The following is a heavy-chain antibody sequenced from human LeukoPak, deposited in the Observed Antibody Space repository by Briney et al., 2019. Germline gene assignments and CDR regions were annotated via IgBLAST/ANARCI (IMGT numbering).Heavy chain of an antibody. D-gene: IGHD3-22*01. CDR3: AHRRYDGSVLDY. CDR1: GLSLSNSGVG. J-gene: IGHJ4*02. CDR2: IFWNDDK. Sequence: SGPTLVNPTQTLTLTCTVSGLSLSNSGVGVGWIRQPPGKAPEWLALIFWNDDKRYRPSLKSRLTITQDTSNNQVVLSMTNMDPVDTATYYCAHRRYDGSVLDYWGQGVLVTVSS. V-gene: IGHV2-5*01.